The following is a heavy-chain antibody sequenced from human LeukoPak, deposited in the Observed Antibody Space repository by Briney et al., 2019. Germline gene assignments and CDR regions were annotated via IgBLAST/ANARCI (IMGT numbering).Heavy chain of an antibody. D-gene: IGHD3-22*01. J-gene: IGHJ5*02. Sequence: PSETLSLTCAVYGGSFSGYYWSWIRQPPGKGLEWIGEINHSGSTNYSPSLKSRVTISVDTSKNQFSLKLSSVTAADTAVYYCARLLYYSDSSGSPWGQGTLVTVSS. CDR1: GGSFSGYY. V-gene: IGHV4-34*01. CDR3: ARLLYYSDSSGSP. CDR2: INHSGST.